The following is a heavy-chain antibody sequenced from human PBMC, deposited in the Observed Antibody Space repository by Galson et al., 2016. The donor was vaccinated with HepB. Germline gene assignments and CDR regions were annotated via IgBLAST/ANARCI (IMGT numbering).Heavy chain of an antibody. CDR2: IWHEGSKT. CDR1: GFTFSRYG. CDR3: ARDGYKVVSIYALDI. V-gene: IGHV3-33*01. J-gene: IGHJ3*02. D-gene: IGHD5-12*01. Sequence: SLRLPCAASGFTFSRYGMHWVRQAPGKGLEWVAIIWHEGSKTYYADSVKGRFTTSRDKSKNTLYLQMNSLRAEDKAVYYCARDGYKVVSIYALDIWGQGTMVTVSS.